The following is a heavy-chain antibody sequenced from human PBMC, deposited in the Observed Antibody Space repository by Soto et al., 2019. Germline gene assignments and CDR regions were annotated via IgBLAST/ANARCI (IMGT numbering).Heavy chain of an antibody. V-gene: IGHV3-23*01. CDR3: AKAPDYDSSGYYSDS. J-gene: IGHJ4*02. CDR1: GFIFSEYV. Sequence: PGGSLRLSCEASGFIFSEYVMTWVRQAPGKGLEWVSAISGSARNTYHADSVLGRFTISRDNSKSTMYLHMNSLRAEDTAVYFCAKAPDYDSSGYYSDSWGQGTLVTVSS. D-gene: IGHD3-22*01. CDR2: ISGSARNT.